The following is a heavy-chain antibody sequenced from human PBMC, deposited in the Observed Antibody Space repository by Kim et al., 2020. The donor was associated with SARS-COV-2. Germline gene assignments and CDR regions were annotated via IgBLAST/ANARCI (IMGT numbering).Heavy chain of an antibody. CDR1: GFTFSSYD. Sequence: GGSLRLSCAASGFTFSSYDMHWVRQATGKGLEWVSAIGTAGDTYYPGSVKGRFTISRENAKNSLYLQMNSLRAGDTAVYYCASSYGGNSVDWYFDLWGRGTLVTVSS. D-gene: IGHD4-17*01. V-gene: IGHV3-13*01. CDR3: ASSYGGNSVDWYFDL. CDR2: IGTAGDT. J-gene: IGHJ2*01.